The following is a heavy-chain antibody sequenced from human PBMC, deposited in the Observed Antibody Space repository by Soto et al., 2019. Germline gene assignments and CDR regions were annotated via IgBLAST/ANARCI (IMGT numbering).Heavy chain of an antibody. CDR1: GFTFSSYW. D-gene: IGHD3-10*01. J-gene: IGHJ6*03. CDR2: IKQDGSEK. V-gene: IGHV3-7*01. Sequence: GGSLRLSCAASGFTFSSYWMSWVRQAPGKWLEWVANIKQDGSEKYYVDSVKGRFTISRDNAKNSLYLQMNSLRAEDTAVYYCAKLNRRGYYYYMDVWGKGTTVTVSS. CDR3: AKLNRRGYYYYMDV.